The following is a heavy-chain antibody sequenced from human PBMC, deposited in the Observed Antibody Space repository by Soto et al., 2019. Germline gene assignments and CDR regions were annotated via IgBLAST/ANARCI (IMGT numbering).Heavy chain of an antibody. J-gene: IGHJ6*02. Sequence: SQTLSLTSAISWVSFSSNIAACNCIRQSPSRGLEWLGRTYYRSKWYYGYAVSVKSRITIKPDTSKNQFSLQLNSVTPEDTAVYYCARIHSSSSSDMDVWGQGTTVTV. CDR3: ARIHSSSSSDMDV. CDR1: WVSFSSNIAA. CDR2: TYYRSKWYY. D-gene: IGHD6-6*01. V-gene: IGHV6-1*01.